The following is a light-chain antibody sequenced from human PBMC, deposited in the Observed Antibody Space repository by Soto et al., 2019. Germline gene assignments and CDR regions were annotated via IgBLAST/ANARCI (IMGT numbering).Light chain of an antibody. Sequence: EIVLTQSPGTLSLFPGERATLSCRASQSLNTYLAWYQQKPGQAPRLLIFAASSRATGVPDRFSGSGSGTNFTLTVSRLEPEDFAVYYCQQYDSWWTFGQGTKVEIK. V-gene: IGKV3-20*01. CDR1: QSLNTY. CDR2: AAS. CDR3: QQYDSWWT. J-gene: IGKJ1*01.